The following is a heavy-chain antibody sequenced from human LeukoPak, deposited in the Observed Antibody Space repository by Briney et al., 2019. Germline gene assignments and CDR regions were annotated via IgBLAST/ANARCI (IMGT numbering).Heavy chain of an antibody. CDR2: INHSGST. Sequence: PSETLSLTCAVYGGSFSGYYWSWIRQPPGKGLEWIGEINHSGSTNYNPSLKSRVTISVDTSKNQFSLKLSSVTAADTAVYYCARGLKYSYGSDYYYYYYMDVWGKGTTVTVSS. CDR1: GGSFSGYY. D-gene: IGHD5-18*01. CDR3: ARGLKYSYGSDYYYYYYMDV. J-gene: IGHJ6*03. V-gene: IGHV4-34*01.